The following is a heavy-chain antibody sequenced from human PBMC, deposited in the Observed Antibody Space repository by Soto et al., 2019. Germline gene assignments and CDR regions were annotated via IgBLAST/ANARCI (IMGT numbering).Heavy chain of an antibody. Sequence: QVQLVESGGGVVQPGRSLRLSCAASGFTFSSYGMHWVRQAPGTGLEWVSVISYDGSNKYYADSVKGRFTISRHNSKNTLYLQMNSLRAEDTAVYYCANDGYMGSSWNPYYYVMYVWGEGTTVTVSS. CDR3: ANDGYMGSSWNPYYYVMYV. J-gene: IGHJ6*04. CDR2: ISYDGSNK. CDR1: GFTFSSYG. D-gene: IGHD6-13*01. V-gene: IGHV3-30*18.